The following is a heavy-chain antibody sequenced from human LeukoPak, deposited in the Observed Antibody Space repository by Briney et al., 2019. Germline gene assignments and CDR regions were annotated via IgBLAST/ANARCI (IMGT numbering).Heavy chain of an antibody. CDR1: GFTFSSYS. D-gene: IGHD4-23*01. V-gene: IGHV3-21*04. CDR2: ISSSSSYI. Sequence: GGSLRLSCAASGFTFSSYSMNWVRQAPGKGLEWVSSISSSSSYIYYADSVKGRFTISRDNAKNSLYLQMNSLRAEDTALYYCARDGSYGGNSWDYWGQGTLVTVSS. CDR3: ARDGSYGGNSWDY. J-gene: IGHJ4*02.